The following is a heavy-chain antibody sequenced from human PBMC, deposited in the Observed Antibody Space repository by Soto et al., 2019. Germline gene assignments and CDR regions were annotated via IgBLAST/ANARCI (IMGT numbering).Heavy chain of an antibody. CDR3: ATLRGRHYDSSGRIVGYFDY. CDR2: IDPSDSYT. V-gene: IGHV5-10-1*01. J-gene: IGHJ4*02. D-gene: IGHD3-22*01. CDR1: GYSFTSYW. Sequence: PGESLKISCKGSGYSFTSYWISWVRQMPGKGLEWMGRIDPSDSYTNYSPSFQGHVTISADKSISTAYLQWSSLKASDTAMYYCATLRGRHYDSSGRIVGYFDYWGQGTLVTVSS.